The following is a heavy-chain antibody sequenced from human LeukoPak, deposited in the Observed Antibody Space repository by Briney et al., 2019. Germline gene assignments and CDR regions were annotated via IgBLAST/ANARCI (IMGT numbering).Heavy chain of an antibody. V-gene: IGHV3-33*01. CDR3: ARDRSLTAGYYFDY. J-gene: IGHJ4*02. CDR2: IWYDGGNK. CDR1: GSTFSSYG. Sequence: GGSLRLSCAASGSTFSSYGMHWVRQAPGKGLEWVAVIWYDGGNKYYADSVKGRFTISRDNSKNTLYLQMNSLRAEDTAVYYCARDRSLTAGYYFDYWGQGTLVTVSS.